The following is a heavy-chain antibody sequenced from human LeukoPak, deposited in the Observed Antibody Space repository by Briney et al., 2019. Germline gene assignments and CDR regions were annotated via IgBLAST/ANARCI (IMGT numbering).Heavy chain of an antibody. Sequence: GGSLRLSCAASGFTGSSNYMSWVRQAPGKGLEWVSVIYSGGSTYYADSVKGRFTISRDNSKNTLYLQMNSLRAEDTAVYYCARGVYGSGYYYYMDVWGKGTAVTVSS. CDR1: GFTGSSNY. J-gene: IGHJ6*03. CDR2: IYSGGST. V-gene: IGHV3-53*01. D-gene: IGHD3-10*01. CDR3: ARGVYGSGYYYYMDV.